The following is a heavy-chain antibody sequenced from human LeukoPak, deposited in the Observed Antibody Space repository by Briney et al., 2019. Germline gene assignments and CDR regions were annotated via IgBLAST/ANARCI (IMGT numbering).Heavy chain of an antibody. J-gene: IGHJ3*02. D-gene: IGHD3-16*02. CDR2: IYYSGSI. CDR1: GGSISSSSYY. V-gene: IGHV4-39*01. Sequence: SETLSLACTVSGGSISSSSYYWGWIRQPPGKGLEWIGSIYYSGSIYYNPSLKSRVTISVDTSKNQFSLKLSSVTAADTAVYYCARHWFMITFGGVIVKAWWERHDAFDIWGQGTMVTVSS. CDR3: ARHWFMITFGGVIVKAWWERHDAFDI.